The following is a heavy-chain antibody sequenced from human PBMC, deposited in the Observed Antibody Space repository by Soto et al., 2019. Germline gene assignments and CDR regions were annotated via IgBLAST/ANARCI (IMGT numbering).Heavy chain of an antibody. CDR1: GGSIRNYF. CDR2: LYSSGNT. V-gene: IGHV4-4*07. Sequence: QVQLQESGPGLVKPSETLSLICTVSGGSIRNYFWTWIRQPAGKGLEWIGRLYSSGNTVYNTTLKSRVTMLIDRSKNPFYLTLSSMNAADTAVYYCVTDVESRGISGSWGAFDIWGQGTVVTVSS. D-gene: IGHD1-20*01. CDR3: VTDVESRGISGSWGAFDI. J-gene: IGHJ3*02.